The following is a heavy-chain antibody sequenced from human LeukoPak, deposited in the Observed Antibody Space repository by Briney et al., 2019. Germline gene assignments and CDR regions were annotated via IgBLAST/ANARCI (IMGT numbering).Heavy chain of an antibody. D-gene: IGHD2-8*01. CDR3: ARDIFPGIMVGAFDI. V-gene: IGHV4-61*02. CDR2: IYTSGST. J-gene: IGHJ3*02. Sequence: SETLSLTCTVSGGSISSGSYYWSWIRQPAGKGLEWIGRIYTSGSTNYNPSLNSRVTISVDMSKQQFSLKLTSVTAADTAVYFCARDIFPGIMVGAFDIWGQGTMVTVSS. CDR1: GGSISSGSYY.